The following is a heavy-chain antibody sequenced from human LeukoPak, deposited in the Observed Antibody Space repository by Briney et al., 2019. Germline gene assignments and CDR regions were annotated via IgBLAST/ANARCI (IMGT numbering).Heavy chain of an antibody. D-gene: IGHD1-26*01. CDR2: ISGSGGSI. Sequence: PGGSLRLSCAASGFTFSSYALGWVRQAPGKGLDFISGISGSGGSIYYADSVKGRFTISRDNSKNTLYMQMSSLRAEDTAVYYCAKGSSGSRSRGNYWGQGTLVTVSS. J-gene: IGHJ4*02. CDR1: GFTFSSYA. V-gene: IGHV3-23*01. CDR3: AKGSSGSRSRGNY.